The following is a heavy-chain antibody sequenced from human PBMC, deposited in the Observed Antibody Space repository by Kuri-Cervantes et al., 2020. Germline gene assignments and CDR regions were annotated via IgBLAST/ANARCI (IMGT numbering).Heavy chain of an antibody. J-gene: IGHJ5*02. V-gene: IGHV4-30-2*01. CDR3: ARERLRYFVPDS. CDR1: GGSISSGGYS. Sequence: SETLSLTCAVSGGSISSGGYSWSWIRQPPGMGLEWIGYIYHSGSTYYNPSLKRRVTISVDRSKNQFSLKLTSVTAADTAVYYCARERLRYFVPDSWGQGTLVTVSS. CDR2: IYHSGST. D-gene: IGHD3-9*01.